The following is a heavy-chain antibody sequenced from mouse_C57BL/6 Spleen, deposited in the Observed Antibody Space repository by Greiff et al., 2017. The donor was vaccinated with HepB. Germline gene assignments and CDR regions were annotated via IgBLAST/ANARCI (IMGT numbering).Heavy chain of an antibody. CDR1: GYTFTDYN. V-gene: IGHV1-18*01. Sequence: DVQLQESGPELVKPGASVKIPCKASGYTFTDYNMDWVKQSHGKSLEWIGDINPNNGGTIYNQKFKGKATLTVDKSSSTAYMELRSLTSEDTAVYYCARSHYYGSSLYAMDYWGQGTSVTVSS. CDR2: INPNNGGT. D-gene: IGHD1-1*01. J-gene: IGHJ4*01. CDR3: ARSHYYGSSLYAMDY.